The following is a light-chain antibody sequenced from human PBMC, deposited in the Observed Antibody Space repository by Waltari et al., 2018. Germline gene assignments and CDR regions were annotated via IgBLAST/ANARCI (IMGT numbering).Light chain of an antibody. CDR2: GKN. J-gene: IGLJ2*01. CDR1: SLRSHY. V-gene: IGLV3-19*01. Sequence: SSELPQAPAVSVAWGPTVRIICQVDSLRSHYASWYQQKPGQVPVLVIYGKNNRPSGIRDRFSGSRSGNTASLTITGAQAEDEADYYCNSRDSSGNHPVFGGGTKLTVL. CDR3: NSRDSSGNHPV.